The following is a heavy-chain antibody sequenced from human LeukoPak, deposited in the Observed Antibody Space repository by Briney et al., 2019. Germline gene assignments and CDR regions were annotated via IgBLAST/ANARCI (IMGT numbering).Heavy chain of an antibody. D-gene: IGHD6-13*01. CDR3: AGFPSGWYFRHYYGMDV. Sequence: PGGSLRLSCAASGFTFSSYSMNWVRQAPGKGLEWVSSISSSSSYIYYADSVKGRFTISRDNAKNSLYLQMNSLRAEDTAVYYCAGFPSGWYFRHYYGMDVWGQGTTVTVSS. V-gene: IGHV3-21*01. J-gene: IGHJ6*02. CDR2: ISSSSSYI. CDR1: GFTFSSYS.